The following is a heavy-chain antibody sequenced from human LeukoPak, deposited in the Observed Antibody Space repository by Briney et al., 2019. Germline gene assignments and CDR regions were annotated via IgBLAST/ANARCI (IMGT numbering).Heavy chain of an antibody. CDR2: ISGSGGST. J-gene: IGHJ4*02. V-gene: IGHV3-23*01. CDR1: GITLSNYG. Sequence: GSLRFSCDVSGITLSNYGMSWVRQAPGKGLEWVAGISGSGGSTNYADSVKGRFTISRDNPKNTLYLQMNSLRAEDTAVYFCAKRGVVIRVILVGFHKEAYYFDSWGQGALVTVS. D-gene: IGHD2-21*01. CDR3: AKRGVVIRVILVGFHKEAYYFDS.